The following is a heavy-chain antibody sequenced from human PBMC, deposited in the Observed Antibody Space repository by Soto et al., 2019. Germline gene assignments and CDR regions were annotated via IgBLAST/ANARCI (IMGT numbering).Heavy chain of an antibody. D-gene: IGHD3-10*01. CDR2: ISYDGSNK. J-gene: IGHJ3*02. CDR3: GRSGSYYQLSDAFDI. Sequence: GGSLRLSCAASGFTFSSYGMHWVRQAPGKGLEWVAVISYDGSNKYYADFVKGRFTISRDNSKNTLYLQMNSLRAEDTAVYYCGRSGSYYQLSDAFDIWGQGTMVTVSS. CDR1: GFTFSSYG. V-gene: IGHV3-30*03.